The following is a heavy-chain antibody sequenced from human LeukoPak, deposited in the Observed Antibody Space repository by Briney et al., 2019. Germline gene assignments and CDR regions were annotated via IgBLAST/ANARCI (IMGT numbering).Heavy chain of an antibody. CDR1: GYTFTSYG. CDR2: ISPYNGNT. J-gene: IGHJ4*02. D-gene: IGHD3-22*01. CDR3: ARKLYDSSRYGQTYYFDY. V-gene: IGHV1-18*01. Sequence: ASVKVSCKASGYTFTSYGISWVRQAPGQGLEGMGWISPYNGNTNYAQKLQGRVTMTTDTSTSTDYMDLRSLRSDDTAVYYCARKLYDSSRYGQTYYFDYWGQGTLVTVSS.